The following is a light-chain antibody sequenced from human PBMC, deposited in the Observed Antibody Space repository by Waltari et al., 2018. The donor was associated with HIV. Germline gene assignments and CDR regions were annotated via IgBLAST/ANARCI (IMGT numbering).Light chain of an antibody. CDR3: QQYYTTPIT. CDR2: WAS. V-gene: IGKV4-1*01. CDR1: HSVFYHSSNKNH. Sequence: IVMIHSTDSLAVSLGEGAHITCKSRHSVFYHSSNKNHLAWYQQKPGQSPTLLIYWASTRESGVPDRFSGSGSGTDFTLTISSLQAEDVAVYYCQQYYTTPITFGPGTKVDV. J-gene: IGKJ3*01.